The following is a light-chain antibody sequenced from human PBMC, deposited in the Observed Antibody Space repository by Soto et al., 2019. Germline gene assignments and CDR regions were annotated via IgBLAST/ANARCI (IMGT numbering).Light chain of an antibody. V-gene: IGKV3D-15*01. J-gene: IGKJ5*01. CDR1: QSAGNF. CDR3: QQHNQWPIT. CDR2: YIS. Sequence: EIVMTQSPGTLSLSPGDTATLSCRASQSAGNFLAWYQQKPGQAPRLLIYYISTRATGIPARFSGSGSGTEFTLTINSLQSEDSAVYYCQQHNQWPITFGQGTRLEIK.